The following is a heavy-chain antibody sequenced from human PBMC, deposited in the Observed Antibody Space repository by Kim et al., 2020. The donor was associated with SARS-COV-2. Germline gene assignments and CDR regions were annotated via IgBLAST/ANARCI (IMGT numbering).Heavy chain of an antibody. J-gene: IGHJ4*02. CDR3: ARWKPNFDY. CDR1: GFTFSDYW. Sequence: GGSLRLSCAASGFTFSDYWMSWVRQAPGKGLEWVAIINQDGSGEYYVDSVKGRFTISRDNAKNSLYLQMNSLRAEDTAVYYCARWKPNFDYWGQGTLVTVSS. CDR2: INQDGSGE. D-gene: IGHD1-1*01. V-gene: IGHV3-7*03.